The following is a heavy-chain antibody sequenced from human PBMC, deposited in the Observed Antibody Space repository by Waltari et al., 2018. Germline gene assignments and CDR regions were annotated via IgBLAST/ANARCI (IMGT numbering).Heavy chain of an antibody. Sequence: QVQLVESGGGVVQPGRSLRLSCAASGFTFSSYGMHWVRQAPGKGLEWVAVIWYDGSNKYYADSVKGRFTISRDNSKNTLYLQMNSLRAEDTAVYYCAREGGDIVVVPAAPDYYYYGMDVWGQGTTVTVSS. CDR1: GFTFSSYG. CDR3: AREGGDIVVVPAAPDYYYYGMDV. D-gene: IGHD2-2*01. J-gene: IGHJ6*02. CDR2: IWYDGSNK. V-gene: IGHV3-33*01.